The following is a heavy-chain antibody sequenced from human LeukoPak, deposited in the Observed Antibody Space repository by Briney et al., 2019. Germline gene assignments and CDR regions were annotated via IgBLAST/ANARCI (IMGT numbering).Heavy chain of an antibody. Sequence: PSETLSLTCTVSGGSISSYYWSWIRQPPGKGLEWIGYIYYSGSTNCNPSLKSRVTISVDTSKNQFSLKLSSVTAADTAVYYCARMIYMFWFDPWGQGTLVTVSS. CDR3: ARMIYMFWFDP. J-gene: IGHJ5*02. CDR1: GGSISSYY. CDR2: IYYSGST. V-gene: IGHV4-59*12. D-gene: IGHD3/OR15-3a*01.